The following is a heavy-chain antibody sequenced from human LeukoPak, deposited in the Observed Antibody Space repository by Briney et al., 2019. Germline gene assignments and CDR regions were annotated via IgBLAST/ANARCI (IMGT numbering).Heavy chain of an antibody. CDR1: GGSISSYY. V-gene: IGHV4-4*07. CDR2: IYTSGST. Sequence: PSETLSLTCTVSGGSISSYYWSWIRQPAGKGLEWIGRIYTSGSTNYNPSLKSRVTMSVDTSKNQFSLKLSSVTAADTAVYYCARDSLDIVVVTANENWFDPWGQGTLVTVSS. D-gene: IGHD2-21*02. J-gene: IGHJ5*02. CDR3: ARDSLDIVVVTANENWFDP.